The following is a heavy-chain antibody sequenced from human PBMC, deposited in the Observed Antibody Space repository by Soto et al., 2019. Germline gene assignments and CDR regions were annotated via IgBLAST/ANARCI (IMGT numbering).Heavy chain of an antibody. V-gene: IGHV4-59*01. CDR1: GGSISSYY. CDR3: ARGIKSGWQFDD. J-gene: IGHJ4*02. CDR2: IYYSGST. Sequence: SEPLSLTFTVSGGSISSYYWSWIRQPPGKGLEWIGYIYYSGSTNYNPSLKSRVTISVDTSKNQFSLKLSSVTAADTAVYYCARGIKSGWQFDDWGQGTLVTVSS. D-gene: IGHD6-19*01.